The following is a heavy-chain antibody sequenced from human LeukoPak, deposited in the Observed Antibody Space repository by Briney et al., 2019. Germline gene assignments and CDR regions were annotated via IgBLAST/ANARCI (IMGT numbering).Heavy chain of an antibody. V-gene: IGHV4-39*07. CDR3: ASTRGIVGATIDY. Sequence: SETLSLTCTVSGGSISSITYYWGWIRQPPGKGLEWVGHMYYRGNTFYNPSLKSRVTISVDTSKNQFSLKLRSVTAADTAVYYCASTRGIVGATIDYWGQGTLVTVSS. CDR2: MYYRGNT. J-gene: IGHJ4*02. D-gene: IGHD1-26*01. CDR1: GGSISSITYY.